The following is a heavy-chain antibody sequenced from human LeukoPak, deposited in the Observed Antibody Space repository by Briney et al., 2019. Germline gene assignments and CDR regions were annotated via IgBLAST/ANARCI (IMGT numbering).Heavy chain of an antibody. CDR3: ARYDFWSGYYYYYYYMDV. Sequence: GGSLRLSCAASGFTFSSYWMSWVRQAPGKGLEWVANIKQDGSEKYYVDSVKGRFTISRDNAKNSLYLQMNSLRAEDTAVYYCARYDFWSGYYYYYYYMDVWGKGTTVTVS. J-gene: IGHJ6*03. V-gene: IGHV3-7*01. D-gene: IGHD3-3*01. CDR1: GFTFSSYW. CDR2: IKQDGSEK.